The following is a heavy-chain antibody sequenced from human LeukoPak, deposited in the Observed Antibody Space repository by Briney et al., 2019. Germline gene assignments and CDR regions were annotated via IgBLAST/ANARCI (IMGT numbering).Heavy chain of an antibody. CDR3: ARNASDSGTSYFDY. J-gene: IGHJ4*02. CDR1: GGSISSGTYY. D-gene: IGHD1-26*01. Sequence: SETLSLTCTVSGGSISSGTYYWGWIRQPPGKGLEWIGSIYYSGSTSYNPSLKSRVTISVDAPKNQFSLKLDSVTAADTAVYYCARNASDSGTSYFDYWGQGTLVTVSS. V-gene: IGHV4-39*01. CDR2: IYYSGST.